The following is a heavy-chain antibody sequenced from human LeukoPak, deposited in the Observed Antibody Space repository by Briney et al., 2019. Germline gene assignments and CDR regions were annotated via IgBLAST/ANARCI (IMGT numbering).Heavy chain of an antibody. J-gene: IGHJ4*02. V-gene: IGHV1-18*01. CDR3: ARVPPYCSGGSCYSPYLGY. CDR2: ISAYNGNT. Sequence: ASVKVSCKASGYTFTSYGISWVRQAPGQGLEWMGWISAYNGNTNYAQKLQGRVTMTTDTSTSTAYMELRSLRSDDTAVYYCARVPPYCSGGSCYSPYLGYWGQGTLVTVSS. CDR1: GYTFTSYG. D-gene: IGHD2-15*01.